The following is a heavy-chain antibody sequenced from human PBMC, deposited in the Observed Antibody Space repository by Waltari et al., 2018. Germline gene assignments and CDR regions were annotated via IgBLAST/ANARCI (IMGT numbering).Heavy chain of an antibody. CDR1: GVSISSGDYF. V-gene: IGHV4-30-4*08. CDR3: ASQRNNYGDSDS. Sequence: QVQLQESGPGLLKPSPTLSLTCTVSGVSISSGDYFWTWIRQPPGKALGWIGCIYYSENSYYNPSLQSRVSISIDTSKNQFSLKLSSVTAADTAVYYCASQRNNYGDSDSWGQGTRGT. D-gene: IGHD4-17*01. J-gene: IGHJ5*01. CDR2: IYYSENS.